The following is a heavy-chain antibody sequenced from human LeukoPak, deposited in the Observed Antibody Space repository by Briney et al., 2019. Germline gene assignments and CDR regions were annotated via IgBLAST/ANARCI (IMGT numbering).Heavy chain of an antibody. CDR2: ISGSGDST. CDR1: GFTFSSYA. Sequence: GGSLRLSCAASGFTFSSYAMSWVRQAPGKGLEWVSAISGSGDSTYYGDSVKGRFTISRDNSKNTLYLQMNSLRAEDTAVYYCAKTRPLDSSSWSHEDYWGQGTLVTVSS. J-gene: IGHJ4*02. D-gene: IGHD6-13*01. V-gene: IGHV3-23*01. CDR3: AKTRPLDSSSWSHEDY.